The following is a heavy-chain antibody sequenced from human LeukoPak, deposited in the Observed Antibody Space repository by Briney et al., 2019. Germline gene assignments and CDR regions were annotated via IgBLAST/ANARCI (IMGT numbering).Heavy chain of an antibody. CDR1: GFTFSIYA. V-gene: IGHV3-66*01. CDR2: IYSGGTT. D-gene: IGHD6-13*01. J-gene: IGHJ4*02. Sequence: PGGSLRLSCAASGFTFSIYAMTWVRQAPGKGLEWVSVIYSGGTTYYADSVKGRFTISRDNSKNTLYLQMNSLSVEDTAVYFCARDPAAGIDYWGQGTLVTVSS. CDR3: ARDPAAGIDY.